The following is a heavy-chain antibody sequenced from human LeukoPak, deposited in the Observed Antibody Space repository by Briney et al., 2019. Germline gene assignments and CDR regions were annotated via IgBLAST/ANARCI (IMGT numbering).Heavy chain of an antibody. CDR2: IYYSGST. CDR3: ARGPYDSSRD. Sequence: SETLSLTCTVSGGSISSSSYYWGWIRQPPGKGLEWIGNIYYSGSTYYNPSLKSRVTISVDTSKNQFSLKLSSVTAADTAVYYCARGPYDSSRDWGQGTLVTVSS. CDR1: GGSISSSSYY. J-gene: IGHJ4*02. D-gene: IGHD3-22*01. V-gene: IGHV4-39*01.